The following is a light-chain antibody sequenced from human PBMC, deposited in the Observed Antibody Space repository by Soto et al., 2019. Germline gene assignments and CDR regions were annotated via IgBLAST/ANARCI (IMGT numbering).Light chain of an antibody. J-gene: IGLJ2*01. Sequence: QLVLTQSPSASASLGASVKLTCTLRSGHSSYAIAWHQQQPEKGPRYLVRVDSDGSHSKGDGIPDRFSGSSSGAERYLTISSLQSEDEADYYCQTWGTGMVFGGGNKLTVL. CDR2: VDSDGSH. CDR3: QTWGTGMV. V-gene: IGLV4-69*01. CDR1: SGHSSYA.